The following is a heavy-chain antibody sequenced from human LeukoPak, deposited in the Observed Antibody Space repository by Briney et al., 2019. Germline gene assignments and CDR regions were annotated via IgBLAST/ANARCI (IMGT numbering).Heavy chain of an antibody. D-gene: IGHD2-2*01. CDR2: MNPVTGDA. CDR3: ARAPMGTAAFY. J-gene: IGHJ4*02. V-gene: IGHV1-8*01. CDR1: GYTFTNFD. Sequence: ASVKVSCKASGYTFTNFDINWVRQAPGQGLEWMGWMNPVTGDAGSTQKFQGRVTLTRDTSISTAYTELSSLTSDDTAFYYCARAPMGTAAFYWGQGTLVTVSS.